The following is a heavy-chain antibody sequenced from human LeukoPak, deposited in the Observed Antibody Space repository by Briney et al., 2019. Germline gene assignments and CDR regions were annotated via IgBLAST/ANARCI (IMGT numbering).Heavy chain of an antibody. D-gene: IGHD3-22*01. CDR2: ISSSSCTI. Sequence: GGSLRLSCAASGFTFSSHSMNWVRQAPGKGLEWVSYISSSSCTIYYADSVKGRFTISRDNAKNSLYLQMNSLRAEDTAVYYCARGAYYYEDWGQGTLVTVSS. CDR1: GFTFSSHS. J-gene: IGHJ4*02. V-gene: IGHV3-48*01. CDR3: ARGAYYYED.